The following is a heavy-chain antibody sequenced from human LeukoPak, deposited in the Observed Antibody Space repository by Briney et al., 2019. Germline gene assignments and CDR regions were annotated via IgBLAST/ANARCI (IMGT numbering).Heavy chain of an antibody. CDR2: ISSSSSYI. Sequence: PGGSLRLSCAASGFTFSDYYMSWVRQAPGKGLEWVSSISSSSSYIYYADSVKGRFTISRDNAKNSLYLQMNSLRAADTAVYYCARNYYDSSGYLLQSAFDIWGQGTMVTVSS. V-gene: IGHV3-21*04. D-gene: IGHD3-22*01. CDR1: GFTFSDYY. J-gene: IGHJ3*02. CDR3: ARNYYDSSGYLLQSAFDI.